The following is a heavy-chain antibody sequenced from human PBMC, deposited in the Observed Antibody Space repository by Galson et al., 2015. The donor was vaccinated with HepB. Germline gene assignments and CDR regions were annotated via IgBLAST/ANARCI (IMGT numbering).Heavy chain of an antibody. CDR2: IGHDGTCK. CDR1: GFSFMTYG. Sequence: SLRLSCAASGFSFMTYGMHWARQAPGKGLEWVAVIGHDGTCKVYGDSVKGRFTISRDNSKNTLYLELNSLRAEDTAVYYCARDLGRGNYMDVWGKGTTVTVSS. D-gene: IGHD2-15*01. V-gene: IGHV3-33*01. CDR3: ARDLGRGNYMDV. J-gene: IGHJ6*03.